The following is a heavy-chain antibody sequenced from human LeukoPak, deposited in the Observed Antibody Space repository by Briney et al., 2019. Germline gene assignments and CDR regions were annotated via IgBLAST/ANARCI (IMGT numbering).Heavy chain of an antibody. D-gene: IGHD5-12*01. CDR1: GFTVGSNY. Sequence: GGSLRLSCATSGFTVGSNYMSWVRQAPRRGLEWVSTIFRGGNTYYADSVKGRFTISRDTSRNTLYLQMSSLWVEDTAVYFCARELAWHYYEYWGQGTLVTVSS. V-gene: IGHV3-53*01. J-gene: IGHJ4*02. CDR2: IFRGGNT. CDR3: ARELAWHYYEY.